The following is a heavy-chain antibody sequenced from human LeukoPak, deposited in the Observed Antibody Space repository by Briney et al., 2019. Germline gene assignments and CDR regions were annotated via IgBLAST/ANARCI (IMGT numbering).Heavy chain of an antibody. J-gene: IGHJ5*02. Sequence: MSSETLSLTCAVSGGSISSSKWWSWVRQPPGKGLEWIGEIYHSGSTNYNPSLKSRVTISVDKSKNQFSLKLTSVTAADTAVYYCARKEYDTPNWFDPWGQGTLVTVSS. CDR2: IYHSGST. CDR3: ARKEYDTPNWFDP. V-gene: IGHV4-4*02. D-gene: IGHD3-22*01. CDR1: GGSISSSKW.